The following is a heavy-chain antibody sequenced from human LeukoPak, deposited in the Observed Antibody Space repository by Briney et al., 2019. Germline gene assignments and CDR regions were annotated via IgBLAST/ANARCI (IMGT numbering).Heavy chain of an antibody. J-gene: IGHJ4*02. CDR2: IIPIFGTA. CDR1: GGTFSSYA. V-gene: IGHV1-69*05. D-gene: IGHD3-22*01. CDR3: ATEIGDYDSSLHY. Sequence: SVKVSCKASGGTFSSYAISWVRQAPGQGLEWMGRIIPIFGTANYAQKFQGRVTITTDESTSTAYMELSSLRSEDTAVYYCATEIGDYDSSLHYWGQGTLVTVSS.